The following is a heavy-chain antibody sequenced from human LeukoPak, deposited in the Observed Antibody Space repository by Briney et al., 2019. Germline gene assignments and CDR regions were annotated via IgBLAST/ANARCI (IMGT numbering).Heavy chain of an antibody. V-gene: IGHV3-23*01. D-gene: IGHD5-18*01. CDR3: AKARYSYGYVYYYYGMDV. CDR2: ISGGGGST. CDR1: GFTFSSYA. Sequence: GGSLRLSCAASGFTFSSYAMSWVRQAPGKGLEWVSAISGGGGSTYYADSVKGRFTISRDNSKNTLYLQMNSLRAEDTAVYYCAKARYSYGYVYYYYGMDVWGQGTTVTVSS. J-gene: IGHJ6*02.